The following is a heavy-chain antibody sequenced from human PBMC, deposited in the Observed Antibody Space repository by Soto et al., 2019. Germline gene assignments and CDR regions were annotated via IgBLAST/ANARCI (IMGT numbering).Heavy chain of an antibody. CDR3: ARDLELRYFDWLLPAYYYYGMAV. V-gene: IGHV3-7*01. J-gene: IGHJ6*02. CDR2: IKQDGSEK. D-gene: IGHD3-9*01. Sequence: GGSLRLSCAASGFTFSSYWMSWVRQAPGKGLEWVANIKQDGSEKYYVDSVKGRFTISRDNAKNSLYLQMNSLRAEDTAVYYCARDLELRYFDWLLPAYYYYGMAVWGQGTTVTV. CDR1: GFTFSSYW.